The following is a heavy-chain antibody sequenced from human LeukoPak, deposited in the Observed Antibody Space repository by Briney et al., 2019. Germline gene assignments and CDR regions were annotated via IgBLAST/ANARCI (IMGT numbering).Heavy chain of an antibody. Sequence: GGSLRLSCAASGFTFSSYWMHWVRQAPGKGLVWISRINSDGSSTSYADSVKGRFTISRDNAKNTLYLQMNSLRAEDTAVYYCARSYGSGSYYAVSPSDYWGQGTLVTVSS. CDR3: ARSYGSGSYYAVSPSDY. D-gene: IGHD3-10*01. V-gene: IGHV3-74*01. CDR1: GFTFSSYW. J-gene: IGHJ4*02. CDR2: INSDGSST.